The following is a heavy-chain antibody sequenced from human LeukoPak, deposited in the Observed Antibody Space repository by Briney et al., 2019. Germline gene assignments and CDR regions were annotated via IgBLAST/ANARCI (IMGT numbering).Heavy chain of an antibody. Sequence: ASVKVSCEASGYTFTGYYMHWVRQAPGHGLEWMGWINPNSGGTNYAQKFQGRVTMTRDTSINTVYMGLTRLTSDDTAVYYCARGTDHWGQGTLVTVSS. V-gene: IGHV1-2*02. CDR3: ARGTDH. J-gene: IGHJ4*02. CDR1: GYTFTGYY. CDR2: INPNSGGT.